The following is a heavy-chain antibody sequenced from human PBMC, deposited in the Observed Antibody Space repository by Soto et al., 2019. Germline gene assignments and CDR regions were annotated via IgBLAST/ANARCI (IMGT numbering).Heavy chain of an antibody. Sequence: GESLKISCKGSGYSFTSYWIGWVRQMPGKGLEWMGIIYPGDSDTRYSPSFQGQVTISADKSISTAYLQWSSLKASDTAMYYCARHRTHITIFGVVIQNWFDPWGQGTLVTVSS. J-gene: IGHJ5*02. V-gene: IGHV5-51*01. CDR1: GYSFTSYW. CDR2: IYPGDSDT. D-gene: IGHD3-3*01. CDR3: ARHRTHITIFGVVIQNWFDP.